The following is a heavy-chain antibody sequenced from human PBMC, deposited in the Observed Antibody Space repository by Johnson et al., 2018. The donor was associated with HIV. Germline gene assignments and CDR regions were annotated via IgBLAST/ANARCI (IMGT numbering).Heavy chain of an antibody. V-gene: IGHV3-74*01. CDR1: GFTFSSYW. D-gene: IGHD1-26*01. CDR2: INSDGSST. Sequence: VQLVESGGGLVQPGGSLRLSCAASGFTFSSYWMHWVRQAPGKGLVWVSRINSDGSSTSYADSVQGRFTIASDNAKNTLYLQMNSLRAEDTAVYYCATSGSYDAFDIWGQGTMVTVSS. CDR3: ATSGSYDAFDI. J-gene: IGHJ3*02.